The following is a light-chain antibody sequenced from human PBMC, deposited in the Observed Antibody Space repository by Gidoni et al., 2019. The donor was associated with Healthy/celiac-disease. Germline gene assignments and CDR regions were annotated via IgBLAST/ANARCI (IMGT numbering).Light chain of an antibody. V-gene: IGKV1-5*03. CDR3: QQYNSYPYT. Sequence: DIQMTQSPSTLSASVGDRVTITCRASQSISSWLAWYQQKPGKAPKLLIYKASSLESGVPSRFSGSGSGTEFTLTISSLQPDDFATYYCQQYNSYPYTFXQXTKLEIK. CDR2: KAS. CDR1: QSISSW. J-gene: IGKJ2*01.